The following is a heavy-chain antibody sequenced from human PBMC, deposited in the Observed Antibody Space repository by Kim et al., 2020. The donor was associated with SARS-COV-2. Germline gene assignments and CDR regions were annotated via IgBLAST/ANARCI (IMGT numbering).Heavy chain of an antibody. CDR3: ARESSVASDAFDI. Sequence: SETLSLTCTVSGGSISSGGYYWSWIRQHPGKGLEWIGYIYYSGSTYYNPSLKSRVTISVDTSKNQFSLKLSSVTAADTAVYYCARESSVASDAFDIWGQGTMVTVSS. J-gene: IGHJ3*02. CDR2: IYYSGST. D-gene: IGHD5-12*01. CDR1: GGSISSGGYY. V-gene: IGHV4-31*03.